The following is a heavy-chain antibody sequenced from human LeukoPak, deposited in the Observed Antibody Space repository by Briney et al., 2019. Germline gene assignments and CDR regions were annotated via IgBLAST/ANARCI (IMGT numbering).Heavy chain of an antibody. CDR2: ICGSGGST. J-gene: IGHJ6*03. D-gene: IGHD6-6*01. Sequence: PGGSLRLSCAASGFTFSGYAMSWVRQAPGKGLEWVSVICGSGGSTYYADSVKGRFTISRDNSKNTLYLQMNSLRAEDTAVYYCAKSPEYRVYYMDVWGKGTTVTVSS. V-gene: IGHV3-23*01. CDR3: AKSPEYRVYYMDV. CDR1: GFTFSGYA.